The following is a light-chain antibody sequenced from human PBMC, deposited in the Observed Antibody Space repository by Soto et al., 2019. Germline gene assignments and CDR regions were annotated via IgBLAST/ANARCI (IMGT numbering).Light chain of an antibody. V-gene: IGKV3-20*01. CDR2: GAS. J-gene: IGKJ3*01. CDR3: QQYGSSQFT. CDR1: QSVSSSY. Sequence: ELVLTQSPGTLSLSPGERATLSCRASQSVSSSYLAWYQQKPGQAPRLLIHGASSRATGIPDRFSGSGSGTDFTLTISRLEPEDFAVYYCQQYGSSQFTFGPGTKVDIK.